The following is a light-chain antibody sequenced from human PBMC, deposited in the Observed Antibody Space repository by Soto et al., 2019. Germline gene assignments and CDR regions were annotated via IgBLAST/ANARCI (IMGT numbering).Light chain of an antibody. V-gene: IGKV3-15*01. CDR2: GAS. CDR3: QHYSYLSG. J-gene: IGKJ4*01. CDR1: QSVRSN. Sequence: EIVMTQSPATLSVSPGERVTLSCRASQSVRSNLAWYQQKPGQVPRVLIYGASTRAIGIPDRFSGSGSGTAFTLTISSMQSEDFAVYYCQHYSYLSGFGAGTKVEIK.